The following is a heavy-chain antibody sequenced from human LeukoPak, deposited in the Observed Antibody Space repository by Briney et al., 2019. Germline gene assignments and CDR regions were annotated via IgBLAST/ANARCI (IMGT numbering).Heavy chain of an antibody. D-gene: IGHD3-10*01. J-gene: IGHJ4*02. CDR1: GYTFTSYY. CDR2: INPSGGST. CDR3: ARDFKGSGSYFRVESDY. Sequence: ASVKVSCKASGYTFTSYYMHWVRQAPGQGLEWMGIINPSGGSTSYAQKFQGRVTMTRDTSTSTVYMELSSLRSEDTAVYYCARDFKGSGSYFRVESDYWGQGTLVTVSS. V-gene: IGHV1-46*01.